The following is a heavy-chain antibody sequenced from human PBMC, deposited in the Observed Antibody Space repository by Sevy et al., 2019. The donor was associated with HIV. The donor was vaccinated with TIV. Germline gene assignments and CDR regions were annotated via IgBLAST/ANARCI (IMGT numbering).Heavy chain of an antibody. CDR3: AKDSIAALDNYYYGMDV. D-gene: IGHD6-6*01. V-gene: IGHV3-43*01. CDR1: GFTFDDYT. J-gene: IGHJ6*02. Sequence: GGSLRLSCAASGFTFDDYTMHWVRQAPGKGLEWVSLISWDGGSTYYADSVKGRFTISRDNSKNFLYLQMNSLRTEDTALYYCAKDSIAALDNYYYGMDVWGQGTTVTVSS. CDR2: ISWDGGST.